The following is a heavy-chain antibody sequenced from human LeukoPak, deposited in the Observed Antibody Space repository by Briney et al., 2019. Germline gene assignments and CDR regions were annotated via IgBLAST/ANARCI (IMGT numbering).Heavy chain of an antibody. V-gene: IGHV1-18*01. CDR2: ISAYNGNT. CDR1: GYIFTSYG. Sequence: ASVKVSCKASGYIFTSYGISWVRQAPGQGLEWMGWISAYNGNTNYAQKLQGRVTMTTDTSTSTAYMELRSLRSDDTAVYYCARDSAPLLPAANDYWGQGTLVTVSS. J-gene: IGHJ4*02. CDR3: ARDSAPLLPAANDY. D-gene: IGHD2-2*01.